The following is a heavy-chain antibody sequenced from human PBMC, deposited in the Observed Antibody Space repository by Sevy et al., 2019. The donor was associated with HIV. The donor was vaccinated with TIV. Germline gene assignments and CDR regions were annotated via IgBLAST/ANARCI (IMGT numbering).Heavy chain of an antibody. D-gene: IGHD2-21*02. CDR2: IKSKTDGVKA. V-gene: IGHV3-15*01. CDR3: TAANVWDGDWYFDS. CDR1: GFTFSTAW. J-gene: IGHJ4*02. Sequence: GGSLRLSCAASGFTFSTAWMNWVRQAPGKGLEWVGRIKSKTDGVKADYVAPVKGRTTISREDSKNTLYLQMNSLKTGDTAVYYCTAANVWDGDWYFDSWGQGTLVTVSS.